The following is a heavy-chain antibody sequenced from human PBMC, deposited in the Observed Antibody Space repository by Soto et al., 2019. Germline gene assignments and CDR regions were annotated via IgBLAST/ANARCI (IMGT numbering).Heavy chain of an antibody. V-gene: IGHV3-30*18. J-gene: IGHJ3*02. CDR1: VFTFISYG. CDR3: AKEDDWGSWYAFDI. CDR2: ISYDGSNK. D-gene: IGHD7-27*01. Sequence: GWSLRLSCAPSVFTFISYGMHWVRQDPGKGLEWVAVISYDGSNKYYADSVKGRFTISRDNSKNTLYLQMNSLRAEDTAVYYCAKEDDWGSWYAFDIWGQVTMVTVSS.